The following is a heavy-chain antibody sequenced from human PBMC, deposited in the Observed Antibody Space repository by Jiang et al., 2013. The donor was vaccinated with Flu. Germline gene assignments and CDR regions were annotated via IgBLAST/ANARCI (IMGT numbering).Heavy chain of an antibody. J-gene: IGHJ6*01. CDR3: AAPGVGATPLDAKQYYYYGMDV. Sequence: GSGLVKPSETLSLTCTVSGGSISSSSYYWGWIRQPPGKGLEWIGSIYYSGSTYYNPSLKSRVTISVDTSKNQFSLKLSSVTAADTAVYYCAAPGVGATPLDAKQYYYYGMDVWGPRDPRSPSPQ. CDR2: IYYSGST. D-gene: IGHD1-26*01. V-gene: IGHV4-39*01. CDR1: GGSISSSSYY.